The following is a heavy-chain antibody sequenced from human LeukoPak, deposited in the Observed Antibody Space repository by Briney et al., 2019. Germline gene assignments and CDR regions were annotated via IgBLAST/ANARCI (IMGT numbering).Heavy chain of an antibody. CDR1: GFTFGSYG. J-gene: IGHJ4*02. D-gene: IGHD3-22*01. Sequence: AGGSLRLSCAASGFTFGSYGMSWVRQAPGKGLEWVSFLSPSGDRTSNADSVEGRFTISRDNPRDTLYLQMNSLRDEDTAGYYCAIMHGYYDGSGYWVQWGQGTLVTVSS. CDR2: LSPSGDRT. V-gene: IGHV3-23*01. CDR3: AIMHGYYDGSGYWVQ.